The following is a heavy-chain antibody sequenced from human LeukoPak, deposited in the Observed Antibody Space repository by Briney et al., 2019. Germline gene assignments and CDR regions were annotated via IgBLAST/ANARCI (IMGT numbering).Heavy chain of an antibody. Sequence: GGSLRLSCAASGFTFSSYAMSWVRQAPGKGLEWVSAISGSGGSTYYADSVKGRFTISRDNAKNSLYLQMNSLRAEDTALYYCAKDISGWPGGMDVWGQGTTVTVSS. CDR1: GFTFSSYA. V-gene: IGHV3-23*01. D-gene: IGHD6-19*01. CDR2: ISGSGGST. CDR3: AKDISGWPGGMDV. J-gene: IGHJ6*02.